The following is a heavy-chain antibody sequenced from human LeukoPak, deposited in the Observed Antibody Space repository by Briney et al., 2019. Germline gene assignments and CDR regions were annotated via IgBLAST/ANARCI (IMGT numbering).Heavy chain of an antibody. V-gene: IGHV4-34*01. CDR2: INHSGST. CDR1: GGSFSGYY. J-gene: IGHJ4*02. Sequence: PSETLSLTCAVYGGSFSGYYWSWIRQPPGKGLEWIGEINHSGSTNYNPSLKSRVTISVDTSKNQFSLKLSSVTAADTAVYYCACVDTAMVYFDYWGQGTLVTVSS. CDR3: ACVDTAMVYFDY. D-gene: IGHD5-18*01.